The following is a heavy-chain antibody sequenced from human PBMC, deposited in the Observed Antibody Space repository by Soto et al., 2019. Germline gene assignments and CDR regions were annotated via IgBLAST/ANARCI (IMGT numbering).Heavy chain of an antibody. J-gene: IGHJ4*02. V-gene: IGHV1-3*05. Sequence: QVELVQSGAEEKKPGASVKVSCKASGYTFTRYAMHWVRQAPGQRLEWMGWINAGNGNTKYSQKFQGRVTITRDTSASTAYMELSSLRSEDTAVYYCARSIVVVTALDYWGQGNLVTVSS. D-gene: IGHD2-21*02. CDR2: INAGNGNT. CDR1: GYTFTRYA. CDR3: ARSIVVVTALDY.